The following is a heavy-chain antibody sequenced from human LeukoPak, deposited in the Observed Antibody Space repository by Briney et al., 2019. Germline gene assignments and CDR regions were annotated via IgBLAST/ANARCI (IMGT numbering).Heavy chain of an antibody. CDR3: ASETYSSSWIDP. D-gene: IGHD6-13*01. CDR1: GFTFSSYW. V-gene: IGHV3-7*01. CDR2: IKQDGSEK. Sequence: GGSLRLSCAASGFTFSSYWMSWVRQAPGKGLEWMANIKQDGSEKYYVDSVKGRFTISRDNAKNSLYLQMNSLRAEDTAVYYCASETYSSSWIDPWGQGTLVTVSS. J-gene: IGHJ5*02.